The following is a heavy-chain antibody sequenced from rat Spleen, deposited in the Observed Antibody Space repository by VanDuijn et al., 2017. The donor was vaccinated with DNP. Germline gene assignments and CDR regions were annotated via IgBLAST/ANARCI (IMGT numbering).Heavy chain of an antibody. CDR2: IGSDGYAP. V-gene: IGHV5-22*01. J-gene: IGHJ2*01. Sequence: EVQLVESGGGLVQPGRSLKLSCAASGFTFSDYYMAWVRQAPTKGLEWVAYIGSDGYAPYYGDSVKGRFTISRDNAKSTLYLQMKSLRYEDMATYYCIRWNSGHFDYWGQGVMVTVSS. CDR3: IRWNSGHFDY. D-gene: IGHD4-3*01. CDR1: GFTFSDYY.